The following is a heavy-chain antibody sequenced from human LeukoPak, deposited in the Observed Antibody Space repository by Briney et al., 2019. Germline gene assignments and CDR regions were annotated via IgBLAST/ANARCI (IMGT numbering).Heavy chain of an antibody. CDR1: GGSISSSSYY. D-gene: IGHD1-26*01. J-gene: IGHJ2*01. CDR3: ARGFVGAPAYFDL. V-gene: IGHV4-39*01. Sequence: SETLSLTCTVSGGSISSSSYYWGWIRQPPGKGLEWIGSIYYSGSTYYNPSLKSRVTISVDTSKNQFSLKLSSVTAADTAVYYCARGFVGAPAYFDLWGRGTLVTVSS. CDR2: IYYSGST.